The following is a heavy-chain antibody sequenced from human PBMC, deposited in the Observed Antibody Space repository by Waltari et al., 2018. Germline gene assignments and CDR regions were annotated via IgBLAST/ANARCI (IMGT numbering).Heavy chain of an antibody. Sequence: EVQLLESGGGLVQPGGSRRLSCAASGFTFTSYAMSWFRQAPGKGLEWVSAISGSGGSTYYADSVKGRFTISRDNSKNTLYLQMNSLRAEDTAVYYCAKEGIAAAGYFDYWGQGTLVTVSS. CDR2: ISGSGGST. CDR3: AKEGIAAAGYFDY. V-gene: IGHV3-23*01. J-gene: IGHJ4*02. CDR1: GFTFTSYA. D-gene: IGHD6-13*01.